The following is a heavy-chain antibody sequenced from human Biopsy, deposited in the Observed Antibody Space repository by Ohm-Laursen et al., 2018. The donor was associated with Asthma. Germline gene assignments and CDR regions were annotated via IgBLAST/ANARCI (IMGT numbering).Heavy chain of an antibody. J-gene: IGHJ4*02. CDR3: ARHWDWGSFFDY. CDR1: GGSMSSSSYY. Sequence: SETLSLTCTVSGGSMSSSSYYWGWIRQPPGKGLEWMRSISYTGSAYHNPSLKSRVTISVDTSKNHFSLKLSSVTAADTAVYYCARHWDWGSFFDYWGQGTPVTVSS. V-gene: IGHV4-39*01. D-gene: IGHD7-27*01. CDR2: ISYTGSA.